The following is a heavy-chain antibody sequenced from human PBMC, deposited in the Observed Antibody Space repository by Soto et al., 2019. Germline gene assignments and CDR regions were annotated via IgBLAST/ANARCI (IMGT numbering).Heavy chain of an antibody. J-gene: IGHJ6*02. V-gene: IGHV1-69*13. CDR3: ARESGYDVYYYYGMDV. Sequence: SVRVSCKASGGTFSSYAISWVRQAPGQGLEWMGGIIPIFGTANYAQKFQGRVTITADESTSTAYMELSSLRSEDTAVYYCARESGYDVYYYYGMDVWGQGTTVTVSS. D-gene: IGHD5-12*01. CDR1: GGTFSSYA. CDR2: IIPIFGTA.